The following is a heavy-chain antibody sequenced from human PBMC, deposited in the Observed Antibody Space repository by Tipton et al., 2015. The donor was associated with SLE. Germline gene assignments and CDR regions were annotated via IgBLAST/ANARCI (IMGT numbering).Heavy chain of an antibody. CDR1: GGSVSSSNSY. Sequence: TLSLTCSVSGGSVSSSNSYWGWIRQPPGKGLEWIGNIYNSGNTYYNPSLKNRVTISVDTSKNQFSLKLSSVTAADTAVYYCARAQRDIKTSYGTRYYYYGMDVWGQGTTVTVSS. CDR3: ARAQRDIKTSYGTRYYYYGMDV. D-gene: IGHD1-14*01. J-gene: IGHJ6*02. V-gene: IGHV4-39*07. CDR2: IYNSGNT.